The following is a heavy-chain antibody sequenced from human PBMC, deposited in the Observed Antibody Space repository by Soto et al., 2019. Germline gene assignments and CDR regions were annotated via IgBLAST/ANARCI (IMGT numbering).Heavy chain of an antibody. J-gene: IGHJ4*02. D-gene: IGHD6-6*01. V-gene: IGHV3-9*01. CDR1: GFTFDDYA. Sequence: EVQLVESGGGLVQPGRSLRLSCAASGFTFDDYAMHWVRQAPGKGLEWVSGISWNSGSIGYADSVKGRFTISRDNAKNSLYLQMNSLRAEDTALYYCAKGGYSSSSRFDYWGQGTLVTVSS. CDR2: ISWNSGSI. CDR3: AKGGYSSSSRFDY.